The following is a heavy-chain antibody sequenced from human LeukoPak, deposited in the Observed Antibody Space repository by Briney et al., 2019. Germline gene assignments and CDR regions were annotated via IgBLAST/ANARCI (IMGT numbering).Heavy chain of an antibody. J-gene: IGHJ5*02. CDR1: GFTFSTCS. D-gene: IGHD1-26*01. CDR3: GRSGRYRPSDL. Sequence: GGSLRLSCAASGFTFSTCSMKWVRQAPGKGLEWVGRTRNKANSYTTEYAASVKGRFTISRDDPKNLLYLQMNSLKSEDTAVYYCGRSGRYRPSDLWGQGTLVTVSS. V-gene: IGHV3-72*01. CDR2: TRNKANSYTT.